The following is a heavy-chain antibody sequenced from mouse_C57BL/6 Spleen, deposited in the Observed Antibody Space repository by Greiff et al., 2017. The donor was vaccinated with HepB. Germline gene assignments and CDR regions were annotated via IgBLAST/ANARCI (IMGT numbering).Heavy chain of an antibody. D-gene: IGHD4-1*01. V-gene: IGHV5-16*01. CDR1: GFTFSDYY. J-gene: IGHJ1*03. CDR3: ARGTGYWYFDV. CDR2: INYDGSST. Sequence: DVKLVESEGGLVQPGSSMKLSCTASGFTFSDYYMAWVRQVPEKGLEWVANINYDGSSTYYLDSLKSRFIISRDNAKNILYLQMSSLKSEDTATYYCARGTGYWYFDVWGTGTTVTVSS.